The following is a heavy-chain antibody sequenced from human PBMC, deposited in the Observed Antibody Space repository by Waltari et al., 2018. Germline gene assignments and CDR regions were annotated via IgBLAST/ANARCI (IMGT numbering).Heavy chain of an antibody. V-gene: IGHV4-59*01. D-gene: IGHD2-2*01. CDR3: ARTIVVVPAAIRYDYYYYMDV. CDR1: GGSISSYY. Sequence: QVQLQESGPGLVKPSETLSLTCTVSGGSISSYYWSWIRQPPGKGLEWIGYIYYSGSTNHNHSLKSRVTISVDTSKNQFSLKLSSVTAADTAVYYCARTIVVVPAAIRYDYYYYMDVWGKGTTVTISS. J-gene: IGHJ6*03. CDR2: IYYSGST.